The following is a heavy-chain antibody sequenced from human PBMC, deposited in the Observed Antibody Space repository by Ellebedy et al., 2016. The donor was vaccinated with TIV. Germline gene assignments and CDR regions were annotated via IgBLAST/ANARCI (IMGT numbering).Heavy chain of an antibody. CDR2: IDPGGAYT. Sequence: KVSCKGSGYNFTSYWISWVRQMPGKGLEWMGRIDPGGAYTSYSPSFQGLVTISADKSISTVNLQWSSLKASDTAMYYCATSYASSPFDYWGQGTLVTVSS. V-gene: IGHV5-10-1*01. CDR1: GYNFTSYW. CDR3: ATSYASSPFDY. J-gene: IGHJ4*02. D-gene: IGHD6-6*01.